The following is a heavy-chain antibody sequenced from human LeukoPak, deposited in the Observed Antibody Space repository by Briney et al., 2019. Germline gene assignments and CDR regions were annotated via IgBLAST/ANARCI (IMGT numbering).Heavy chain of an antibody. Sequence: PSETLSLTCTVSGGSISSGSYYWSWIRQPAGKGLEWIAYIFYSGETNYNPSLKSRVTISVDTPKNQFSLKLSSVTAADTAVYYCARHSWDGRGAFDIWGQGAMVTVSS. CDR1: GGSISSGSYY. V-gene: IGHV4-61*10. J-gene: IGHJ3*02. CDR2: IFYSGET. D-gene: IGHD1-26*01. CDR3: ARHSWDGRGAFDI.